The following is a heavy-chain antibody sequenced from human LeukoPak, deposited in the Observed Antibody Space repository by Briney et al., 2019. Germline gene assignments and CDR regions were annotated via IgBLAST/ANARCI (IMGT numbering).Heavy chain of an antibody. CDR2: ISYIGST. V-gene: IGHV4-59*11. CDR1: DDSFSSHY. D-gene: IGHD4-17*01. Sequence: SETLSLTCAVSDDSFSSHYWTWIRQPPGKGLEWIGYISYIGSTNYNPSLKSRVTISIDASKNRFSLKLSSVTAADTAVYYCARDLVTVTKGFDIWGQGTMVSVSS. J-gene: IGHJ3*02. CDR3: ARDLVTVTKGFDI.